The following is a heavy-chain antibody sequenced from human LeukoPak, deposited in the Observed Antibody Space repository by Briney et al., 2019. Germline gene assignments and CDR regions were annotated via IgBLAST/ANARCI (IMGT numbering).Heavy chain of an antibody. CDR1: GFTVSSNY. CDR3: AKKRDAFDI. Sequence: GGSLRLSCAASGFTVSSNYMSWVRQAPGKRPEWVSSLTDSGGTTHYVDSVKGRFTISRDNSKNTLYLHMNSLRAEDTAMYYCAKKRDAFDIWGQGTVVAVSS. CDR2: TDSGGTT. D-gene: IGHD5-24*01. V-gene: IGHV3-53*01. J-gene: IGHJ3*02.